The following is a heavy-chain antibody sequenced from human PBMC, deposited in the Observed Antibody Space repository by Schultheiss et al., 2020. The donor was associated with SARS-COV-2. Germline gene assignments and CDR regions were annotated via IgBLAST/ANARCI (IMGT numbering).Heavy chain of an antibody. CDR2: ISSTSSHT. Sequence: GSLRLSCAASGFIFSDFYMSWIRQAPGKGLEWVAYISSTSSHTYFADSVKGRFTISRDNAKTSLYLQMNSLRAEDTAVYYCARDRRFLVGYYMDVWGKGTTVTVSS. D-gene: IGHD2-8*02. CDR3: ARDRRFLVGYYMDV. V-gene: IGHV3-11*05. CDR1: GFIFSDFY. J-gene: IGHJ6*03.